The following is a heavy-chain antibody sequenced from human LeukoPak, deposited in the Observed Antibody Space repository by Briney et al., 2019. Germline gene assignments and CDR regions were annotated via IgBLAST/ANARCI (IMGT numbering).Heavy chain of an antibody. Sequence: GGSLRLSCAASGFTFSSYSMNWVRQAPGKGLEWVSSISSSSSYIYYADSVKGRFTISRDNAKNSLYLQMNSLRAEDTAVYYCARNSGSYYAPSFDYWGQGTLVTVSS. J-gene: IGHJ4*02. CDR3: ARNSGSYYAPSFDY. CDR1: GFTFSSYS. D-gene: IGHD1-26*01. CDR2: ISSSSSYI. V-gene: IGHV3-21*01.